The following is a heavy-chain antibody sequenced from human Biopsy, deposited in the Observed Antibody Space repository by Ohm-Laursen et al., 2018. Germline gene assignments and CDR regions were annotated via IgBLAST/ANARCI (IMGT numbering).Heavy chain of an antibody. CDR1: GFTFSSCW. Sequence: SLRLSCTASGFTFSSCWMHWVRQASGEGLVWVSRISSDGSTTSYADSVKGRFTISRDNAKSTVVLQMNSLRPEDTALYYCAKDRWERNLHYGGGVDLWGQGTTVTVSS. V-gene: IGHV3-74*01. D-gene: IGHD4-17*01. J-gene: IGHJ6*02. CDR3: AKDRWERNLHYGGGVDL. CDR2: ISSDGSTT.